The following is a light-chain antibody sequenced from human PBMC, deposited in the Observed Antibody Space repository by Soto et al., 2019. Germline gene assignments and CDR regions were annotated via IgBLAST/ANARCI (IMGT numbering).Light chain of an antibody. V-gene: IGKV3-20*01. Sequence: EIVLTQSPGTLSLSPGERATLSCRASQTISSSFLAWYQQKPGQAPRLLIYRAYRRAPGIPDRFSGSGSWTDVTLTISRLEPEDFAVYHCHQFGSSPLDTFGPGTKVEIK. CDR3: HQFGSSPLDT. CDR2: RAY. J-gene: IGKJ3*01. CDR1: QTISSSF.